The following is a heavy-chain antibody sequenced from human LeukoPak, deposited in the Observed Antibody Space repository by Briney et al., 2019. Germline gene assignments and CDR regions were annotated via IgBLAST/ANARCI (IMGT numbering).Heavy chain of an antibody. CDR2: IYYSGST. CDR1: GGSISSGGYY. J-gene: IGHJ6*02. D-gene: IGHD3-3*01. CDR3: ARRTERFLEWSPGADYGMDV. Sequence: SQTLSLTCTVSGGSISSGGYYWSWIRQHPGKGLEWIGYIYYSGSTYYNPSLKSRVTISVDTSKNQFSLKLSSVTAADTAVYYCARRTERFLEWSPGADYGMDVWGQGTTVTVSS. V-gene: IGHV4-31*03.